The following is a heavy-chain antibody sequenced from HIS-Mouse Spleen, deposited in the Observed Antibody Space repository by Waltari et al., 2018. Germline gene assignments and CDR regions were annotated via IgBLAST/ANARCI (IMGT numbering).Heavy chain of an antibody. CDR3: ARGRSPATVTIGYYFDY. V-gene: IGHV4-34*01. CDR2: INNSGST. Sequence: QVQLQQWGAGLLKPSETLSLTCAFYGGSFRGYYWSWIRPPPGKGLEWIGEINNSGSTNYNPSLKSRVTISVDTSKNQFSLKLSSVTAADTAVYYCARGRSPATVTIGYYFDYWGQGTLVTVSS. J-gene: IGHJ4*02. CDR1: GGSFRGYY. D-gene: IGHD4-17*01.